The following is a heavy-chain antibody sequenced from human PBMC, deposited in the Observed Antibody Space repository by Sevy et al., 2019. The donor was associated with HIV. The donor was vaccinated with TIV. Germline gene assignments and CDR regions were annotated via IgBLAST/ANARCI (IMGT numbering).Heavy chain of an antibody. Sequence: GGSLRLSCAASGFTFSSYSMNWVRQAPGKGLEWVSYISSSSSYIYFADSVKGRFTISRDNAKNSLYLHMNSLRAEDTAGYYCASDRALGYWGQGTLVTVSS. D-gene: IGHD3-16*01. J-gene: IGHJ4*02. CDR3: ASDRALGY. CDR2: ISSSSSYI. CDR1: GFTFSSYS. V-gene: IGHV3-21*01.